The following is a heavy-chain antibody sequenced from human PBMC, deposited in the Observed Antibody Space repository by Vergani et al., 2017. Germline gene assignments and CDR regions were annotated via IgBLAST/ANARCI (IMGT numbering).Heavy chain of an antibody. D-gene: IGHD4-17*01. CDR2: ISGSGGST. CDR1: GFTFSSYA. CDR3: AKLPYPWDDYGDYGSGP. Sequence: EVQLLESGGGLVQPGGSLRLSCAASGFTFSSYAMSWVRQAPGKGLEWVSAISGSGGSTYYADSVKGRFTISRDNSKNTLYLQMNSLRAEDTAVYYCAKLPYPWDDYGDYGSGPWGQGTLVTVSS. J-gene: IGHJ5*02. V-gene: IGHV3-23*01.